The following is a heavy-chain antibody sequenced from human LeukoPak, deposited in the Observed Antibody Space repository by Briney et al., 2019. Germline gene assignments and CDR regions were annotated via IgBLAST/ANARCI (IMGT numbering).Heavy chain of an antibody. CDR1: GYSFTSYW. J-gene: IGHJ4*02. D-gene: IGHD3-10*01. Sequence: GESLKISCKGSGYSFTSYWIGWVRQMPGKGLEWMGIIYPGDSDTRYSPSFQGQVTISADKSISTAYLQWSSLKASDTAMYYCATQRDGCGSGSYGYYFDYWGQGTLVTVSS. CDR2: IYPGDSDT. V-gene: IGHV5-51*01. CDR3: ATQRDGCGSGSYGYYFDY.